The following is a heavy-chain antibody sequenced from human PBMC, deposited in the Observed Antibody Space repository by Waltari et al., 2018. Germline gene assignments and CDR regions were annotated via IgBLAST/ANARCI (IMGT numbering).Heavy chain of an antibody. CDR1: GGSISSYY. Sequence: QVQLQESGPGLVKPSETLSLTCTVPGGSISSYYWSWIRQPPGKGLEWIGYIYYSGSTNYNPSLKSRVTISVDTSKNQFSLKLSSVTAADTAVYYCARSRGSSSWYIGTDYFDYWGQGTLVTVSS. D-gene: IGHD6-13*01. CDR2: IYYSGST. V-gene: IGHV4-59*01. CDR3: ARSRGSSSWYIGTDYFDY. J-gene: IGHJ4*02.